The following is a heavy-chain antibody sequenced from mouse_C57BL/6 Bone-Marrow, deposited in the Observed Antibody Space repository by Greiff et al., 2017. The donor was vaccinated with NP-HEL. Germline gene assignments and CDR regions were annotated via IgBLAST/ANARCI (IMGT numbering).Heavy chain of an antibody. CDR1: GFTFSSYA. V-gene: IGHV5-4*03. D-gene: IGHD1-1*01. CDR3: ARGYGSSWFAY. Sequence: DVKLVESGGGLVKPGGSLKLSCAASGFTFSSYAMSWVRQTPEKRLEWVATISDGGSYTYYPDNVKGRFTISRDNAKNNLYLQMSHLKSEDTAMYYCARGYGSSWFAYWGQGTLVTVSA. CDR2: ISDGGSYT. J-gene: IGHJ3*01.